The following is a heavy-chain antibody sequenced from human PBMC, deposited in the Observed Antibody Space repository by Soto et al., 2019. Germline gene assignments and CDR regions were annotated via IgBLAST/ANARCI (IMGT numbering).Heavy chain of an antibody. D-gene: IGHD6-6*01. CDR3: TTRKSRSWDYYYSGMDV. J-gene: IGHJ6*02. Sequence: LLKVSCKASGYTFTSYGISWVRQEPGQGLEWMGWISAYNGETMYAQNFQGRVTMTEDTSTDTAYMELSSLRSEDTAVYYCTTRKSRSWDYYYSGMDVWGQGTTVTVSS. V-gene: IGHV1-18*01. CDR2: ISAYNGET. CDR1: GYTFTSYG.